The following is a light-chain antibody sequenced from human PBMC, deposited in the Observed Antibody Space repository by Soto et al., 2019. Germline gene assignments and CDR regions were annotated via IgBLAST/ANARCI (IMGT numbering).Light chain of an antibody. V-gene: IGKV3-20*01. CDR1: QSVSSSY. CDR2: GAS. Sequence: EIVLTQSPGTLSLSPGERATLSCRASQSVSSSYLAWYKQKPGQAPRLLIYGASSRATGIPDRFSGSGSGTDFTLTISRLEPEDFAVYYCQQYGSSPWVTFGGGTKVEIK. J-gene: IGKJ4*01. CDR3: QQYGSSPWVT.